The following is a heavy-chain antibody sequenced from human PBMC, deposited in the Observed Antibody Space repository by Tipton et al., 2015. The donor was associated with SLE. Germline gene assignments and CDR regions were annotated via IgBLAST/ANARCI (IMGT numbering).Heavy chain of an antibody. V-gene: IGHV1-18*01. Sequence: QVQLVQSGDEVKKPGASVMVSCKASGYTFNTYGFTWVRQAPGQGLEWMGWISGYNGATNYAQKFQDRFTMTIDTSTNTASMELWSLRSDDTAVYYCTRDFGSGWASDFWGQGTLVAVSS. J-gene: IGHJ4*02. D-gene: IGHD6-19*01. CDR3: TRDFGSGWASDF. CDR1: GYTFNTYG. CDR2: ISGYNGAT.